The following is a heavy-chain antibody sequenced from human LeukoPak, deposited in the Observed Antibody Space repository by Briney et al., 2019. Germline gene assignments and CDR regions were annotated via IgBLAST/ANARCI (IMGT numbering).Heavy chain of an antibody. V-gene: IGHV4-59*01. J-gene: IGHJ5*02. CDR1: GGSISSYY. Sequence: PSETLSLTCTVSGGSISSYYWSWIRQPPGKGLEWIGYIYYSGSTNYNPPLKSRVTISVDTSKNQFSLKLSSVTAADTAVYYCARGGCSSTSCATDWFDPWGQGTLVTVSS. CDR3: ARGGCSSTSCATDWFDP. CDR2: IYYSGST. D-gene: IGHD2-2*01.